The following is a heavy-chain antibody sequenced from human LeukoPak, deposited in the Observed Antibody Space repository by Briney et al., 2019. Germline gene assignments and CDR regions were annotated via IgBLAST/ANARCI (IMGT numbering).Heavy chain of an antibody. CDR2: IYYSGGS. J-gene: IGHJ4*02. D-gene: IGHD6-6*01. Sequence: PSETLSLTCAVSGVSMNSYYWSWIRQRPGEGLQWIGYIYYSGGSDYNPSLKSRVTISVDRSNNQFSLKLSSVTAADTAVYYCASLGRAPIAARRDFDYWGQGTLVTVSS. CDR1: GVSMNSYY. V-gene: IGHV4-59*08. CDR3: ASLGRAPIAARRDFDY.